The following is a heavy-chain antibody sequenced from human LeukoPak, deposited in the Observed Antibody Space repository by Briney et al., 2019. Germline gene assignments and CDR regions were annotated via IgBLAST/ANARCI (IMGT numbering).Heavy chain of an antibody. CDR2: INPNSGGT. CDR3: ARDTGYSYGYATEYYFDY. V-gene: IGHV1-2*02. CDR1: GYTFTGYY. J-gene: IGHJ4*02. Sequence: ASVKVSCKASGYTFTGYYMHWVRQAPGQGLEWMGWINPNSGGTNYAQRFQGRVTMTRDTSTSTAYMELSRLRSDDTAVYYCARDTGYSYGYATEYYFDYWGQGTLVTVSS. D-gene: IGHD5-18*01.